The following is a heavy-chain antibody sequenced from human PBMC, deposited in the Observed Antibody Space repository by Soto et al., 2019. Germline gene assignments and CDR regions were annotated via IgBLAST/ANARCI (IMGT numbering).Heavy chain of an antibody. J-gene: IGHJ4*02. Sequence: PSETLSLTCAVYGGSFSGHYWSWIRQPPGRGLEWIGEINHGGSTNYNPPFKSRVTISVDTSKNQISLEVRLVTAADTAVYYCARASADRTGTTFFDYWGRGTRVTVSS. D-gene: IGHD1-1*01. CDR3: ARASADRTGTTFFDY. CDR2: INHGGST. V-gene: IGHV4-34*01. CDR1: GGSFSGHY.